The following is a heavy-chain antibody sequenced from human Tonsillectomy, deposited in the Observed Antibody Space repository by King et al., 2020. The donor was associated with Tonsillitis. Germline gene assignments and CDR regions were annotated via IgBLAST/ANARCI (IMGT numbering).Heavy chain of an antibody. D-gene: IGHD6-6*01. J-gene: IGHJ6*02. CDR1: GFTFSSYG. CDR3: AKDMEYSSFKYYYYYYGMDV. V-gene: IGHV3-30*18. CDR2: ISYDGSNK. Sequence: QLVESGGGVVQPGRSLRLSCAASGFTFSSYGMHWVRQAPGKGLEWVAVISYDGSNKYYVDSVKGRFTISRDNSKNTLYLQMNSLRAEDTAVYYCAKDMEYSSFKYYYYYYGMDVWGQGTTVTVSS.